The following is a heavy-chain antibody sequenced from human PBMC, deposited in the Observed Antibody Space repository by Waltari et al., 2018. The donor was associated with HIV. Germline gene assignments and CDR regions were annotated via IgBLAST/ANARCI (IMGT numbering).Heavy chain of an antibody. Sequence: QVQLQQSGAGLLQPSETLSLTCAVHGGSFRGYYWSWIRQPPGEGLEWIGEINDGGTTHCNPSLKSRVSMSVDTAKNQFSLKLSAVTAADSGVYFCARVPSMKPRGGTFHAWGQGTMVTVSS. CDR3: ARVPSMKPRGGTFHA. CDR2: INDGGTT. J-gene: IGHJ3*01. CDR1: GGSFRGYY. V-gene: IGHV4-34*02. D-gene: IGHD3-22*01.